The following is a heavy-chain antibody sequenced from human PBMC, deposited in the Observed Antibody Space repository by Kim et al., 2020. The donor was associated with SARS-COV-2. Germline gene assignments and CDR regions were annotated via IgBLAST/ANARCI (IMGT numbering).Heavy chain of an antibody. Sequence: SETLSLTCTVSGGSISSYYWSWIRQPPGKGLEWIGYIYYSGSTNYNPSLKSRVTISVDTSKNQFPLKLSSVTAADTAVYYCARLRYYDILTGSGAAFDIWGQGTMVTVSS. D-gene: IGHD3-9*01. CDR1: GGSISSYY. CDR2: IYYSGST. V-gene: IGHV4-59*13. J-gene: IGHJ3*02. CDR3: ARLRYYDILTGSGAAFDI.